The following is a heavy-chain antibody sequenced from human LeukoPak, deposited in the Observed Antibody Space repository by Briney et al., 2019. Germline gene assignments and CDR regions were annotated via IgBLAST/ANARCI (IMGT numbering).Heavy chain of an antibody. D-gene: IGHD1-7*01. J-gene: IGHJ6*03. CDR3: AKRRGLELLYYYYMDV. V-gene: IGHV3-23*01. CDR2: ISGSGGST. Sequence: GGSLRLSCAASGFTFSSYAMSWVRQAPGKWLEWVSAISGSGGSTYYADSVKGRFTISRDNSKNTLFLQMNSLRAEDTAVYYCAKRRGLELLYYYYMDVWGKGTTVTVSS. CDR1: GFTFSSYA.